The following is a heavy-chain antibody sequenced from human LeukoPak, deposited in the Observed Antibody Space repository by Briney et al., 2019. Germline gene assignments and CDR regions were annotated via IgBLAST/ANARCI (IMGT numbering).Heavy chain of an antibody. CDR3: ARGAQQWLVRCYFDY. CDR2: IIPIFGTA. V-gene: IGHV1-69*13. CDR1: GGTFSSYA. D-gene: IGHD6-19*01. J-gene: IGHJ4*02. Sequence: ASVKVSCKASGGTFSSYAISWVRQAPGQGLEWMGGIIPIFGTANYAQKFQGRVTITADESTSTAYMELSSLRSEDTAVYYCARGAQQWLVRCYFDYWGQGTLVTVSS.